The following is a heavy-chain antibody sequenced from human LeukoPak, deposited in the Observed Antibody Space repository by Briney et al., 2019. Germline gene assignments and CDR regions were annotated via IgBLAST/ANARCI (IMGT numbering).Heavy chain of an antibody. CDR2: IVVGSGNT. Sequence: ASVKVSCKASGFTFTSSAVQWVRQARGQRLEWIGWIVVGSGNTNYAQKFQERVTITRDMSTSTAYMELSSLRSEDTAVYYCAAEGYSSGWYGGDAFDIWGQGTMVTVSS. J-gene: IGHJ3*02. CDR3: AAEGYSSGWYGGDAFDI. V-gene: IGHV1-58*01. CDR1: GFTFTSSA. D-gene: IGHD6-19*01.